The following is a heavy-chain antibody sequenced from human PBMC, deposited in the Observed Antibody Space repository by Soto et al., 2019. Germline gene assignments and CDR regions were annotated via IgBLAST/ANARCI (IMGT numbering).Heavy chain of an antibody. V-gene: IGHV3-53*01. J-gene: IGHJ6*02. CDR2: LYSGGST. Sequence: GGSLRLSCAAPGFNIISNYMSWVRQAPGKGLGWVSGLYSGGSTHYADSVKGRFTISRENAKNSLYLQMNSLRVGDTAVYFCVREIQENLGGHYYYGLDVWGQGTTVTVS. CDR1: GFNIISNY. D-gene: IGHD5-18*01. CDR3: VREIQENLGGHYYYGLDV.